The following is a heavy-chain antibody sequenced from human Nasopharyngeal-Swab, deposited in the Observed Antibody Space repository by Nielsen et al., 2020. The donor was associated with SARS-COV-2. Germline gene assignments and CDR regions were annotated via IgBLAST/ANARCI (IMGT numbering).Heavy chain of an antibody. CDR2: IGTAGDT. D-gene: IGHD3-16*01. Sequence: GESLKISCAASGFTFSSYDMHWVRQATGKGLEWVSAIGTAGDTYYPGSVKGRFTISRENAKNSLYLQMNSLRAGDTAVYYCAKEDDGHSQIDYWGQGTLVTVSS. J-gene: IGHJ4*02. CDR1: GFTFSSYD. CDR3: AKEDDGHSQIDY. V-gene: IGHV3-13*01.